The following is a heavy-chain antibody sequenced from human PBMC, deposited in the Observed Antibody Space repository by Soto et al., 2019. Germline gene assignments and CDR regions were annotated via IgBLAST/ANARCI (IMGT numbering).Heavy chain of an antibody. J-gene: IGHJ4*02. CDR3: ARGGYGDY. Sequence: QVHLVQAGAEVKKPGASVKVSCKGSGYAFTTYGITWVRQAPGQGLEWMGWISAHNGKTNYAQKLQGGDTVTRDTSTSSAYMELRRLGSDDTAVYYCARGGYGDYWGQGALVTVSS. V-gene: IGHV1-18*01. CDR1: GYAFTTYG. D-gene: IGHD1-1*01. CDR2: ISAHNGKT.